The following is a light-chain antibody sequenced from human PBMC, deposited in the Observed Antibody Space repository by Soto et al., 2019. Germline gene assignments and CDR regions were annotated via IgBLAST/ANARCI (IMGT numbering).Light chain of an antibody. CDR3: SSYITSSTYV. V-gene: IGLV2-14*01. CDR1: SSDVGSYNY. Sequence: QSALTQPASVSGSPGQSITISCTGTSSDVGSYNYVSWYQQHPGKAPKVMIYDVSNRPSGVSYRFSGSKSGNTASLTISGLQAEDEADYYCSSYITSSTYVFGTGTQLTVL. J-gene: IGLJ6*01. CDR2: DVS.